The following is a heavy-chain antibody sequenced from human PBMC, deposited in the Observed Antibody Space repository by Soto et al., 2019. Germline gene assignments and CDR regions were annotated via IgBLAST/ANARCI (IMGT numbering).Heavy chain of an antibody. J-gene: IGHJ6*02. CDR1: GYTFTSYG. V-gene: IGHV1-18*04. CDR3: AREEEMATIYYYYGMDV. CDR2: ISAYNGNT. D-gene: IGHD5-12*01. Sequence: ASVKVSFKASGYTFTSYGISWVRQAPGQGLEWMGWISAYNGNTNYAQKLQGRVTMTTDTSTSTAYMELRSLRSDDTAVYYCAREEEMATIYYYYGMDVWGQGTTVTVSS.